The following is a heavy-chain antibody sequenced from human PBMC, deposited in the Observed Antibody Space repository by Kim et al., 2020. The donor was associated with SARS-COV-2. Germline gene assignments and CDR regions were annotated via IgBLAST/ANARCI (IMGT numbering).Heavy chain of an antibody. D-gene: IGHD4-17*01. J-gene: IGHJ6*02. V-gene: IGHV3-21*01. CDR2: IRTTSYI. Sequence: GGSLRLSCAASGFTFSSYSMNWVRQAPGKGLEWLSSIRTTSYIYNADSVKGRFTISRDNAKNSLYLQMNSLRAEDTAVYYCAREDFGDYVGDTGLDVWGQGTTVTVSS. CDR1: GFTFSSYS. CDR3: AREDFGDYVGDTGLDV.